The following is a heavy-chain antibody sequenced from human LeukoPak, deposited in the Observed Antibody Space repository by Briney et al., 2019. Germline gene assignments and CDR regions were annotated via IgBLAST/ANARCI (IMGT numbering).Heavy chain of an antibody. CDR2: IKQDGSEK. V-gene: IGHV3-7*01. Sequence: PGESLRLSCAASGFTFSSYWMSWVRQAPGKGLEWVANIKQDGSEKYYVDSVKGRFTISRDNAKNSLYLQMNSLRAEDTAVYYCARTNYGSGSYHFDYWGQGTLVTVSS. D-gene: IGHD3-10*01. J-gene: IGHJ4*02. CDR3: ARTNYGSGSYHFDY. CDR1: GFTFSSYW.